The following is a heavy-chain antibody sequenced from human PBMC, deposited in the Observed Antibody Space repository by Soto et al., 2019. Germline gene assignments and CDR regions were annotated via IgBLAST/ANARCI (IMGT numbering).Heavy chain of an antibody. CDR3: ARQKTEYYYGSGTPTSWFDP. V-gene: IGHV4-39*01. Sequence: KGLEWIGSIYYSGSTCYNPSLKSRVTISVDTSKNQFSLKLSSVTAADTAVYYCARQKTEYYYGSGTPTSWFDPWGQGTPVTVSS. J-gene: IGHJ5*02. D-gene: IGHD3-10*01. CDR2: IYYSGST.